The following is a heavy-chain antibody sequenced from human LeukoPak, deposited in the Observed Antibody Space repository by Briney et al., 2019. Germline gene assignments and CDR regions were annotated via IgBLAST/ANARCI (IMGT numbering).Heavy chain of an antibody. CDR3: AHGAMYQLDY. Sequence: GGSLRLSCAASGFTFSSYAMSWVRQAPGKGLEWVSGISGSGAFTYYADSVKGRFTISRDNSKNTLFLQMNSLRAEDTAVYYCAHGAMYQLDYWGQGTLVTVSS. CDR2: ISGSGAFT. D-gene: IGHD2-2*01. V-gene: IGHV3-23*01. CDR1: GFTFSSYA. J-gene: IGHJ4*02.